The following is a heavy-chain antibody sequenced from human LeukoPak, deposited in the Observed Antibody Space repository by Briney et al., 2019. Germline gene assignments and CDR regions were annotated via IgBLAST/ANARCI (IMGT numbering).Heavy chain of an antibody. CDR2: IHPASGGT. J-gene: IGHJ1*01. D-gene: IGHD6-19*01. Sequence: ASVKVSCKASGYTFIGYYLHWVRQAPGQGLEWMGWIHPASGGTNYAQKFQGRVTMTRDTSVSTAYMELSSLRSDDTAVYYCARLAAVPGWGQGTLVIVSS. V-gene: IGHV1-2*02. CDR3: ARLAAVPG. CDR1: GYTFIGYY.